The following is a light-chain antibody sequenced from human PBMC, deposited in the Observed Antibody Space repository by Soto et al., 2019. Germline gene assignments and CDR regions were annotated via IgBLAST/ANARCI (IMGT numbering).Light chain of an antibody. J-gene: IGLJ1*01. V-gene: IGLV2-14*01. Sequence: QSALTQPASVSGSPGQSITISCTGTSSDVGGYNYVSWYQQHPGKAPTLVIYEVSNRPSGVSNRFSGSKSGNTASLTISGLXAEDEADYYCSSYTSSSTLYVFGTGTKVTLL. CDR3: SSYTSSSTLYV. CDR2: EVS. CDR1: SSDVGGYNY.